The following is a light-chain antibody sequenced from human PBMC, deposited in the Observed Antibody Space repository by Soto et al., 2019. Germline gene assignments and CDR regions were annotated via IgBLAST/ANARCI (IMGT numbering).Light chain of an antibody. CDR2: DAS. V-gene: IGKV3-20*01. CDR1: QSIGYY. CDR3: QQSGSSPLT. Sequence: GWTQSPATVSLSPWDRATLSCRASQSIGYYLAWDPEKPGQAPRLIIYDASNRATGIPARFSGSGSGTDFTLTISRLQPEDLAVYYCQQSGSSPLTLAGGTKVDI. J-gene: IGKJ4*01.